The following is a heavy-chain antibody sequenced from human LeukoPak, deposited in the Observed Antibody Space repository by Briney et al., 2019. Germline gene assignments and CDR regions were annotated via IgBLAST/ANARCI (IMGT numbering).Heavy chain of an antibody. CDR3: ARASSYYMDV. Sequence: PSETLSLTCTVSGGSISSYYWSWIRQPPGKGLEWIGYIYYSGSTNYNPSLKSRVTISVDTSKNQFSLKVSSVTAADTAVYYCARASSYYMDVWGKGTTVTVSS. V-gene: IGHV4-59*01. CDR1: GGSISSYY. J-gene: IGHJ6*03. CDR2: IYYSGST.